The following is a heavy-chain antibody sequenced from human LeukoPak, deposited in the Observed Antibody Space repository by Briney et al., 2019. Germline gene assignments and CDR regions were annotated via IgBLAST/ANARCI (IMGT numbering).Heavy chain of an antibody. Sequence: GGSLRLSCAASGFSFRRYAMSWVRQAPGKGLEWGAAISDGGASTYYADSVRGGFTISRDNSKNTLYLQMNSLRAEDAAVYYCAKAIVATITDLDYWGQGTLVTVSS. CDR3: AKAIVATITDLDY. CDR2: ISDGGAST. J-gene: IGHJ4*02. CDR1: GFSFRRYA. V-gene: IGHV3-23*01. D-gene: IGHD5-12*01.